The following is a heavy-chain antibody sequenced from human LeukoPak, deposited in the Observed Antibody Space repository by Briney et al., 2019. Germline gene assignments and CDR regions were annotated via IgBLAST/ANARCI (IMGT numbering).Heavy chain of an antibody. CDR2: IYYGGNT. V-gene: IGHV4-39*01. Sequence: SETLSLTCSVSGGSISSSSYYWGWIRQPPGKGLEWIGSIYYGGNTYYNPSLKSRVTISVDTSKNQFSLKLNSVTAADTAVYYCASGTHYGYNSGWLYYWGQGTLVTVSS. CDR1: GGSISSSSYY. D-gene: IGHD6-19*01. CDR3: ASGTHYGYNSGWLYY. J-gene: IGHJ4*02.